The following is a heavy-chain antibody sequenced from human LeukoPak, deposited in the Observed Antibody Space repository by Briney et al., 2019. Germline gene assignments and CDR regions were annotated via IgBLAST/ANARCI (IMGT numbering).Heavy chain of an antibody. V-gene: IGHV1-69*13. Sequence: SVKVSCKASGGTFSRYAISWVRQAPGQGLEWMGGIIPIFGTANYAQKFQGRITITADDSTSTAYMELSSLRSGDTAVYYCARVYLKRDYYDSSAYFSFDYWGQETLVTVSS. CDR2: IIPIFGTA. D-gene: IGHD3-22*01. CDR1: GGTFSRYA. J-gene: IGHJ4*02. CDR3: ARVYLKRDYYDSSAYFSFDY.